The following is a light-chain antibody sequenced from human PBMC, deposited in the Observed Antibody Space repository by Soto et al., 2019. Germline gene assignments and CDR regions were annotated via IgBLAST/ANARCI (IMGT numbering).Light chain of an antibody. CDR1: QILNNR. CDR2: GAF. CDR3: QQSYITLYS. J-gene: IGKJ2*01. V-gene: IGKV1-39*01. Sequence: DIQMTQSPSTLSASVGDSVTITCRASQILNNRLSWYQQKPGKAPNLLISGAFNLQSGVPSRFGGGGSGTDFTLTISSLQPEDFETYYCQQSYITLYSFGQGTKVDIK.